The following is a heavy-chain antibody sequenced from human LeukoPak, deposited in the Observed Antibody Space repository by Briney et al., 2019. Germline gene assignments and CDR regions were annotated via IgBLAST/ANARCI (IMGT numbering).Heavy chain of an antibody. D-gene: IGHD6-19*01. V-gene: IGHV3-30*04. CDR1: GFIFSSYA. CDR2: ISYDGSNK. CDR3: ARGPESSGWSHVFDI. Sequence: PGGSLRLSCAASGFIFSSYAMHWVRQTPGKGLEWVAVISYDGSNKYYADSVKGRFTISRDSSKNTLSLQMNSLRAEDTAVYYCARGPESSGWSHVFDIWGQGTMVTVSS. J-gene: IGHJ3*02.